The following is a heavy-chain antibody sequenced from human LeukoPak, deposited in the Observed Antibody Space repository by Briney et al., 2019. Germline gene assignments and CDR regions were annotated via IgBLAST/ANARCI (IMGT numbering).Heavy chain of an antibody. CDR3: ARGFYYDILTGYYPFDY. Sequence: SETLSLTCAVHGGSFSGYYWSWIRQPPGKGLEWIGEINHSGSTNYNPSLKSRVTISVDTSKNQFSLKLSSVTAADTAVYYCARGFYYDILTGYYPFDYWGQGTLVSVSS. J-gene: IGHJ4*02. CDR1: GGSFSGYY. CDR2: INHSGST. D-gene: IGHD3-9*01. V-gene: IGHV4-34*01.